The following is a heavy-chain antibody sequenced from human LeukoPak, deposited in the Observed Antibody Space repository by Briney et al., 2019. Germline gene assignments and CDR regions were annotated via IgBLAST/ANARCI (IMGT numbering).Heavy chain of an antibody. CDR2: IYTSGST. CDR3: ARDGVENSSWYPLDS. D-gene: IGHD6-13*01. CDR1: GASISSYY. J-gene: IGHJ4*02. V-gene: IGHV4-4*07. Sequence: PSETLSLTCTVSGASISSYYWSWVRQPAGEGLEWIGRIYTSGSTIYKPSLKSRVTMSVDTSKNQFSLKLTSVTAADTAVYYCARDGVENSSWYPLDSWGPGTLVTVSS.